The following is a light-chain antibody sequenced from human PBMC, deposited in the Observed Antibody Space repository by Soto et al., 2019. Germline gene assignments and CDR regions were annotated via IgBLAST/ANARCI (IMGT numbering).Light chain of an antibody. CDR2: WAS. Sequence: DIVMTQSPDSLAVSLGERATINCKSSQSVLYSSNNKNYLAWYQQKPGQPPKLLIYWASTRESGVPDRVSGRGSRTDFTLTISSLQAEDGAVYYCQQYYSTPQTFGGGTKVEIK. J-gene: IGKJ4*01. CDR3: QQYYSTPQT. V-gene: IGKV4-1*01. CDR1: QSVLYSSNNKNY.